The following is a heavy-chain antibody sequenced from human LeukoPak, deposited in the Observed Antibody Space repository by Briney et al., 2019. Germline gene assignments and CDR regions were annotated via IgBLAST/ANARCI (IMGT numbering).Heavy chain of an antibody. D-gene: IGHD3-22*01. J-gene: IGHJ4*02. Sequence: GGSLRLSCAASGFTVSSNYMSWVRQAPGKGLEWVSVIYSGGSTSYAGSVKGRLTISRDNSKSTLYLQMNSLRAEDTAVYYCARERAWDSSGYYRMYYFDYWGQGTLVTVSS. V-gene: IGHV3-66*01. CDR2: IYSGGST. CDR1: GFTVSSNY. CDR3: ARERAWDSSGYYRMYYFDY.